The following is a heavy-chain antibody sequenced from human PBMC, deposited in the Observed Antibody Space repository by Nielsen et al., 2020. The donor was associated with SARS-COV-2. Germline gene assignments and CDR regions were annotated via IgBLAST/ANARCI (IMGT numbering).Heavy chain of an antibody. CDR3: ATPRGDYSNYDGAFDY. D-gene: IGHD4-11*01. Sequence: GGSLRFSCAASGFTFSSYAMHWVRQAPGKGLEWVAVISYDGSNKYYADSVKGRFTISRDNSKNTLYLQMNSLRAEDTAVYYCATPRGDYSNYDGAFDYWGQGTLVTVSS. CDR1: GFTFSSYA. V-gene: IGHV3-30-3*01. CDR2: ISYDGSNK. J-gene: IGHJ4*02.